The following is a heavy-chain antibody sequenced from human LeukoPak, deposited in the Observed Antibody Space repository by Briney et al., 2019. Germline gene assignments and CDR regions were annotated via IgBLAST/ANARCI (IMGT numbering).Heavy chain of an antibody. V-gene: IGHV3-11*01. D-gene: IGHD6-19*01. CDR2: ISSSGSTI. J-gene: IGHJ4*02. CDR3: AREYSSGWYDY. Sequence: GGSLRLSCAASGFTFSDYYMGWIRQAPGKGLEWVSYISSSGSTIYYADSVKGRFTISRDNAKNSLYLQMNSLRAEDTAVYYCAREYSSGWYDYWGQGTLVTVSS. CDR1: GFTFSDYY.